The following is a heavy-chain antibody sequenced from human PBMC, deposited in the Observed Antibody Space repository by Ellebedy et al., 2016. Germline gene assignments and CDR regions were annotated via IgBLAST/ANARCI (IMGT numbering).Heavy chain of an antibody. Sequence: ASVKVSXXASGYTFTGYYMHWVRQAPGQGLEWMGWINPNSGGTNYAQKFQGWVTMTRDTSISTAYMELSRLRSDDTAVYYGARDRKQPGAYYYYGMDVWGQGTTVTVSS. D-gene: IGHD6-13*01. V-gene: IGHV1-2*04. CDR1: GYTFTGYY. CDR2: INPNSGGT. CDR3: ARDRKQPGAYYYYGMDV. J-gene: IGHJ6*02.